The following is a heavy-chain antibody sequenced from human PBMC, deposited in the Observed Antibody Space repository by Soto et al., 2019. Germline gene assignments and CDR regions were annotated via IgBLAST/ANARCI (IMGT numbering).Heavy chain of an antibody. D-gene: IGHD3-22*01. CDR1: GGSISIGGYY. CDR3: ARQTYYYDSSGYPTWFDP. CDR2: IFYSGST. V-gene: IGHV4-61*08. J-gene: IGHJ5*02. Sequence: SETLYLTCTVSGGSISIGGYYWNWIRQHPGKGLEWIGYIFYSGSTSYNPSLKSRVTISVDTSKNQFSLKLRSVTAADTAVYYCARQTYYYDSSGYPTWFDPLGQGTLVTVSS.